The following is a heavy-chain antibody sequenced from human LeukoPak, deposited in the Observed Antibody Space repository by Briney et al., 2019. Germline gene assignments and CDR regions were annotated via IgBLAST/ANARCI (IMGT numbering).Heavy chain of an antibody. CDR1: GGSISSGGHY. CDR3: ARVTEGYCSSTSCYSGWDY. D-gene: IGHD2-2*01. J-gene: IGHJ4*02. V-gene: IGHV4-61*02. CDR2: ISSTGST. Sequence: SETLSLTCAVSGGSISSGGHYWSWIRQPARKGLEYLGRISSTGSTNYNPSLRSRVTISADTSKNHFSLKLTSVTAADTAVYYCARVTEGYCSSTSCYSGWDYWGQGTLVTVSS.